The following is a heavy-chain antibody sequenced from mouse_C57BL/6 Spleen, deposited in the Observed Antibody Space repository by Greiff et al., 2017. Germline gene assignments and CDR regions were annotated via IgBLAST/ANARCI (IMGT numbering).Heavy chain of an antibody. CDR3: ARGLYGSSFDY. Sequence: VQLQQPGAELVMPGASVKLSCKASGYTFTSYWMHWVKQRPGQGLEWIGEIDPSDSYTNYNQKFKGKSTLTVDKSSSTAYMQLSSLTSEDSAVYYCARGLYGSSFDYWGQGTTLTVSS. J-gene: IGHJ2*01. CDR2: IDPSDSYT. CDR1: GYTFTSYW. D-gene: IGHD1-1*01. V-gene: IGHV1-69*01.